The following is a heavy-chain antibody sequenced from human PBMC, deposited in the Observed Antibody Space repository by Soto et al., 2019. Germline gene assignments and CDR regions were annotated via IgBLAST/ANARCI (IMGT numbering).Heavy chain of an antibody. CDR2: INSDGSST. D-gene: IGHD3-10*01. J-gene: IGHJ4*02. Sequence: QPGGSLRLSCAASGFTFSSYWMHWVRQAPGKGLVWVSRINSDGSSTSYADSVKGRFTISRDNAKNTLYLQMNSLRAEDTAVYYCAREVVRGVMGYFDYWGQGTLVTVSS. CDR3: AREVVRGVMGYFDY. CDR1: GFTFSSYW. V-gene: IGHV3-74*01.